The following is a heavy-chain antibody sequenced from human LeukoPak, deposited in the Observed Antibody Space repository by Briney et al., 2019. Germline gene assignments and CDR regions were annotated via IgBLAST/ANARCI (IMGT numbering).Heavy chain of an antibody. CDR3: ARQYGDYSNWFDP. Sequence: ASVKVSCKASGYTFTSYGISWVRQAPGQGLEWMGWISAYNGNTNYAQKFQGRVTITADESTSTAYMELSSLRSEDTAVYYCARQYGDYSNWFDPWGQGTLVTVSS. V-gene: IGHV1-18*01. CDR1: GYTFTSYG. CDR2: ISAYNGNT. D-gene: IGHD4-17*01. J-gene: IGHJ5*02.